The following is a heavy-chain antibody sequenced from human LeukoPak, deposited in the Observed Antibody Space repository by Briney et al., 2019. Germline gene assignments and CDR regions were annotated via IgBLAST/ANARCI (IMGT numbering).Heavy chain of an antibody. Sequence: GESLKISCKGSGYSFASYWIGWVRQMPGKGLEWMGIIYPGDSDTRYSPSFQGQVTISAEKSISTAYLQWSSLKASDTAMYYCARLMPTYDSSGPPEYYFDYWGQGTLVTVSS. V-gene: IGHV5-51*01. J-gene: IGHJ4*02. CDR2: IYPGDSDT. CDR1: GYSFASYW. CDR3: ARLMPTYDSSGPPEYYFDY. D-gene: IGHD3-22*01.